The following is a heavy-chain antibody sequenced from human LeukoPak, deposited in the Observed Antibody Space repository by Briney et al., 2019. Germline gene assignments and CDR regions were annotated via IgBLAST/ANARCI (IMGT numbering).Heavy chain of an antibody. Sequence: PSETLSLTCTVSGGSISSYYWSWIRQPPGKGLEWIGYIYYSGSTNYNPSLKSRVTISVDTSKNQFSLKLSSVTAADTAVYYCARHARDDAFDIWGQGTMVTVSS. CDR1: GGSISSYY. J-gene: IGHJ3*02. V-gene: IGHV4-59*08. CDR2: IYYSGST. CDR3: ARHARDDAFDI.